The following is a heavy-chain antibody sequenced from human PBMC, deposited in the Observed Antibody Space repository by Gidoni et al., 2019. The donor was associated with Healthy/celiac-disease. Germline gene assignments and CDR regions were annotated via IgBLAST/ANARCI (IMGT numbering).Heavy chain of an antibody. CDR1: GFSLSTSGVG. CDR2: IYWDDDK. Sequence: QITLKESGTTLVKPTQTLTLTCTFSGFSLSTSGVGVGWIRQPPGKALEWLALIYWDDDKRYSPSLKNRLTITKDTSKNQVVLTMTNMDPVDTATYYCAHYYYDSGGYYYLVFDYWGQGTLVTVSS. CDR3: AHYYYDSGGYYYLVFDY. V-gene: IGHV2-5*02. D-gene: IGHD3-22*01. J-gene: IGHJ4*02.